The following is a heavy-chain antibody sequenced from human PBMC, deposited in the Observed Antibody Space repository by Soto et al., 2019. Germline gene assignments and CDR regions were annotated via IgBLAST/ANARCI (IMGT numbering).Heavy chain of an antibody. CDR3: ARDRRGSAGKTIRCDY. V-gene: IGHV1-18*04. CDR1: GYTFTSYG. D-gene: IGHD6-19*01. CDR2: ISAYNGNT. J-gene: IGHJ4*02. Sequence: GASVKVFCKASGYTFTSYGISWVRQAPGQGLEWMGWISAYNGNTNYAQKLQGRVTMTTDTSTSTAYMELRSLRSDDTAVYYCARDRRGSAGKTIRCDYWGQGTLVTVSS.